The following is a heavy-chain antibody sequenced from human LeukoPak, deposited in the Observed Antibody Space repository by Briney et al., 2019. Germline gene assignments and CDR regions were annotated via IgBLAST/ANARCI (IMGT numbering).Heavy chain of an antibody. CDR2: ISGSGGST. V-gene: IGHV3-23*01. J-gene: IGHJ4*02. Sequence: GGSLRLSCAASRFTFSSYAMSWVRQAPGKGLEWVSAISGSGGSTYYADSVKGRFTISRDNSKNTLYLQMNSLRAEDTAVYYCAKTRFGEPLVGHWGQGTLVTVSS. CDR1: RFTFSSYA. D-gene: IGHD3-10*01. CDR3: AKTRFGEPLVGH.